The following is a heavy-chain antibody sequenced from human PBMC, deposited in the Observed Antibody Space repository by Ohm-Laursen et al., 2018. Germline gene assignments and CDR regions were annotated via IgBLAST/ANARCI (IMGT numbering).Heavy chain of an antibody. Sequence: SLRLSCAASGLTFSNFWMSWVRQAPGKGLEWVASIKQDGTEKHYVESMQGRFTISRDNAKNSVYLQMNSLRAEDTAIYYCARDPIDNNGYNPDYWGQGTLVTVSS. J-gene: IGHJ4*02. CDR2: IKQDGTEK. CDR1: GLTFSNFW. D-gene: IGHD1-14*01. V-gene: IGHV3-7*01. CDR3: ARDPIDNNGYNPDY.